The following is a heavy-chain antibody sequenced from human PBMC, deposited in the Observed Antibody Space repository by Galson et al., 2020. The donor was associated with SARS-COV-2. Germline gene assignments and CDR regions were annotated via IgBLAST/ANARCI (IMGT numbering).Heavy chain of an antibody. J-gene: IGHJ5*02. CDR3: AREGGGVYGSGSYSIHWFDP. CDR1: GGTFSTYG. Sequence: SVKVSCKASGGTFSTYGISWVRQAPGQGLEWTGGIIPTLGIVKYAQTFQGRVTITADTSTCTAYMDFRSLTSEDTAIYDCAREGGGVYGSGSYSIHWFDPWGQGTRITVSS. CDR2: IIPTLGIV. V-gene: IGHV1-69*10. D-gene: IGHD3-10*01.